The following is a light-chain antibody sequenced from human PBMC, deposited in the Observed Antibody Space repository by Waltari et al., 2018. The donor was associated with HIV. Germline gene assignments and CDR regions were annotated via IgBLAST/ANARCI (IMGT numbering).Light chain of an antibody. Sequence: QSVLTQPPSASGTPRQGVTISCSRSSSDIGSIYGYWYQQLPGTAPKLLIYRNNQRPSGVPDRFSGSKSGTSASLAISGLRSEDEADYYCAAWDDSLSGLVFGGGTKVTVL. CDR1: SSDIGSIY. V-gene: IGLV1-47*01. CDR3: AAWDDSLSGLV. J-gene: IGLJ3*02. CDR2: RNN.